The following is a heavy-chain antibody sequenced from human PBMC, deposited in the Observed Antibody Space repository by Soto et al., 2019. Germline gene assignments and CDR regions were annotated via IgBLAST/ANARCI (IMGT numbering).Heavy chain of an antibody. CDR3: ARESEDLTSNFDY. J-gene: IGHJ4*02. CDR2: ISSTTNYI. CDR1: GFTFTRYS. Sequence: GGSLSLSCAASGFTFTRYSMNWVRQAPGKGLEWVSSISSTTNYIYYGDSMKGRFTISRDNAKNSLYLEMNSLRAEDTAVYYCARESEDLTSNFDYWGQGTLVTVSS. V-gene: IGHV3-21*06.